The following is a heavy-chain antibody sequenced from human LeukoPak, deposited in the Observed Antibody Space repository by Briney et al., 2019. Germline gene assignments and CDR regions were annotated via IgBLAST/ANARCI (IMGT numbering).Heavy chain of an antibody. Sequence: PGGSLRLSCAASGFTFSSYAMSWVRQAPGKGLEWVSAISGSGGSTYYADSVKGRFTISRDNSKNTLYLQMNSLRAEDTAVYYCARGCSSTSCYVGYYYYYMDVWGKGTTVTVSS. D-gene: IGHD2-2*01. J-gene: IGHJ6*03. CDR2: ISGSGGST. CDR3: ARGCSSTSCYVGYYYYYMDV. CDR1: GFTFSSYA. V-gene: IGHV3-23*01.